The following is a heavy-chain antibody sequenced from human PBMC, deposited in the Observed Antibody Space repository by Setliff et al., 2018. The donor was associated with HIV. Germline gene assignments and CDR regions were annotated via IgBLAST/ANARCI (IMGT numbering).Heavy chain of an antibody. CDR3: ARRIDNSGSFPDKNWFNT. J-gene: IGHJ5*02. V-gene: IGHV4-4*09. CDR2: IFSSGST. Sequence: SETLSLTCTVSGGSISSYCWNWIRQSPGRGLEWIGFIFSSGSTKYNPSLQSRVTMSIDTSKNQFSLKLTSVTAADTAVYYCARRIDNSGSFPDKNWFNTWGQGSLVTVSS. CDR1: GGSISSYC. D-gene: IGHD3-10*01.